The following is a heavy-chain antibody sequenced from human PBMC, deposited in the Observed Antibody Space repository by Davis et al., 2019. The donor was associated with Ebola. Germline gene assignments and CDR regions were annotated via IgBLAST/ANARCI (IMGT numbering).Heavy chain of an antibody. CDR3: ARVDYDSSGYYY. D-gene: IGHD3-22*01. J-gene: IGHJ4*02. V-gene: IGHV1-18*01. CDR2: ISAYNGNT. CDR1: GYTFTSYG. Sequence: ASVKVSCKASGYTFTSYGISWVRQAPGQGLEWMGWISAYNGNTNYAQKLQGRVTITRDTSASTAYMELSSLRSEDTAVYYCARVDYDSSGYYYWGQGTLVTVSS.